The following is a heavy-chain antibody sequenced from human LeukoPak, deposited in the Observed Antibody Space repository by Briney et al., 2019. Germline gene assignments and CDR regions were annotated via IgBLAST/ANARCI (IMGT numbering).Heavy chain of an antibody. D-gene: IGHD6-19*01. CDR3: ARGLASSGWHFDF. CDR1: GGSFSGYY. J-gene: IGHJ4*02. CDR2: INHSGST. V-gene: IGHV4-34*01. Sequence: PSETLSLTCAVYGGSFSGYYWSWIRQPPGKGLEWIGEINHSGSTNYNPSLKSRVTISVDTSKNQFSLKLSSVTAADTAVYYCARGLASSGWHFDFWGQGTLVTVS.